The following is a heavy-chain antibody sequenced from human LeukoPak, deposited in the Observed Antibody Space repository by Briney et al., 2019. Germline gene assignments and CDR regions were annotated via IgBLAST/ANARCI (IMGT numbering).Heavy chain of an antibody. J-gene: IGHJ6*03. CDR3: ARDMGYDFNYYYYMDV. CDR1: GYSISSGYY. Sequence: TSETLSLTCTVSGYSISSGYYWGWIRQPPGKGLEWIGSIYHSGSTYYNPSPKSRVTISVDTSKNQFSLKLSSVTAADTAVYYCARDMGYDFNYYYYMDVWGKGTTVTVSS. V-gene: IGHV4-38-2*02. CDR2: IYHSGST. D-gene: IGHD3-3*01.